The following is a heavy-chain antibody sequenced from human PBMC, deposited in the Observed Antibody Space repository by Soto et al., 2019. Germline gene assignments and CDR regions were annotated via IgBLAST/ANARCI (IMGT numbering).Heavy chain of an antibody. CDR1: GLTVSGKKY. V-gene: IGHV3-53*01. Sequence: DVQLVESGGGLIQPGGSLRLSCVASGLTVSGKKYMAWVRQAPGRGPEWVSGVYDLDGTYYADSVRGRFTTSRDSSRTTVYLNLGDLRPEDTALYFGAAWHLREHAYDIWGQGTMVTVSS. J-gene: IGHJ3*02. CDR2: VYDLDGT. D-gene: IGHD5-12*01. CDR3: AAWHLREHAYDI.